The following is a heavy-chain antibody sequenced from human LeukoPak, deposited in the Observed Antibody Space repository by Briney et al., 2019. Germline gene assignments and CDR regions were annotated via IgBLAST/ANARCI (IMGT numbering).Heavy chain of an antibody. V-gene: IGHV4-34*01. CDR2: INHSGST. J-gene: IGHJ6*03. D-gene: IGHD6-6*01. CDR3: ARGRTYSSSSGWLTPRQNYYYYYYMDV. Sequence: KPSETLSLTCAVYGGSFSGYYWSWIRQPPGKGLEWIGEINHSGSTNYNPSLKSRVTISVDTSKNQFSLKLSSVTAAGTAVYYCARGRTYSSSSGWLTPRQNYYYYYYMDVWGKGTTVTVSS. CDR1: GGSFSGYY.